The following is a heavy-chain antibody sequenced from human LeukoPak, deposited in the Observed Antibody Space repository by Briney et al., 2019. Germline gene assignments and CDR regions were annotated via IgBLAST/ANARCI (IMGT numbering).Heavy chain of an antibody. V-gene: IGHV3-21*01. CDR1: GVTFSSFS. D-gene: IGHD2-15*01. CDR2: ISTRSDYI. Sequence: GGSLRLSCAASGVTFSSFSMNWVRQAPGKGLEWVSSISTRSDYIYYADSVKGRFTISRDNAKNSLYLQMNSLRAEDTAVYYCATGRYCSASTCYERVDYWGQGTLVTVSS. J-gene: IGHJ4*02. CDR3: ATGRYCSASTCYERVDY.